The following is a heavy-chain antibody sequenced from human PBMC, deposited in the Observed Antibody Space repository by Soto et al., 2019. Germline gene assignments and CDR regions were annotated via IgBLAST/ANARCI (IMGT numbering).Heavy chain of an antibody. CDR1: GGTFSNYA. Sequence: ASVKVSCKVSGGTFSNYAIDWVRLAPGQGLEWMGGIVPIFGTTYYTQKFQGRATIIADDSTTTAYLELSSLRSGDTAVYYCATDLGSIAAAGTSVTTYYYYYYGMDVWGQGTTVTVSS. CDR2: IVPIFGTT. J-gene: IGHJ6*02. V-gene: IGHV1-69*13. CDR3: ATDLGSIAAAGTSVTTYYYYYYGMDV. D-gene: IGHD6-13*01.